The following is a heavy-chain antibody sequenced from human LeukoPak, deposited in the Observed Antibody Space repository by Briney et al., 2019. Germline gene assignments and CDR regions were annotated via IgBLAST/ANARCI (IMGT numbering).Heavy chain of an antibody. V-gene: IGHV3-23*01. Sequence: HGGSLRLSCAASGFTFSSYAISWVRQAPGKGLEWVSAISGSGSSTYYRDSVKGRFTISRDNSKNTLYLQMNSLRAEDTAVYHCARDHGDYTFGLWGQGTLVTVSS. CDR3: ARDHGDYTFGL. D-gene: IGHD4-17*01. CDR1: GFTFSSYA. J-gene: IGHJ4*02. CDR2: ISGSGSST.